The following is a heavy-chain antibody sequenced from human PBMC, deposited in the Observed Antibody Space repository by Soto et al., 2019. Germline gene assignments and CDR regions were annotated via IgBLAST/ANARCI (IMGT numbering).Heavy chain of an antibody. CDR2: IYNDGST. J-gene: IGHJ4*02. D-gene: IGHD3-22*01. V-gene: IGHV4-30-4*08. Sequence: PSETLSLTCTVSGAAVSNGDYRWNWIRQPPGKGLEWIGDIYNDGSTHYNPSLKSRVTISVDTSKNQFSLRLSSVTAADTAVYFCARDQTDSGGYSDSWGQGTLVTVSS. CDR3: ARDQTDSGGYSDS. CDR1: GAAVSNGDYR.